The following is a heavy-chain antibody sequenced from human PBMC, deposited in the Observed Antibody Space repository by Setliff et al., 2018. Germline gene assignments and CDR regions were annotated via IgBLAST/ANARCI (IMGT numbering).Heavy chain of an antibody. Sequence: ASVKVSCKAFRYTFNDYYIHWVRQTPGQGLEWMGRINPSSGGTDDAQNFLGRVTITRDTAISTAYMELSRLTSDDTAVYYCARAEYTSSSLYYYMDVGGKGTTVTV. CDR1: RYTFNDYY. CDR2: INPSSGGT. CDR3: ARAEYTSSSLYYYMDV. D-gene: IGHD6-6*01. V-gene: IGHV1-2*06. J-gene: IGHJ6*03.